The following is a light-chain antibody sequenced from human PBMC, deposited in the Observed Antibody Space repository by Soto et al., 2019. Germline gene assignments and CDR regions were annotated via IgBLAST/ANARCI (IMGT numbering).Light chain of an antibody. CDR1: RSISSY. CDR2: TAS. J-gene: IGKJ3*01. CDR3: QQSYSAPFT. V-gene: IGKV1-39*01. Sequence: DIQMTQSPFSLSASVGDRVTITCRASRSISSYLNWYQQKPGKAPKLLIYTASRLQSGVPSRFSGSGSGTDFTLTISSLQPEDFATYYCQQSYSAPFTFGPGSKGDIK.